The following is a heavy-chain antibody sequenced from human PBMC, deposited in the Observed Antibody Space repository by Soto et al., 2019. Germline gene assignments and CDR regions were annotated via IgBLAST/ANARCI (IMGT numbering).Heavy chain of an antibody. CDR1: GYTFTSYY. CDR3: ASYRDRYCSGGSCPPAA. Sequence: QVQLVQSGAEVKKPGASVKVSCKASGYTFTSYYMHWVRQAPGQGLEWMGMINPSGGSTSYAQKFQGRVTMTRDTPTSTVYIPLNSLRSEATAVYSRASYRDRYCSGGSCPPAAWGQGTLVTVSS. V-gene: IGHV1-46*01. CDR2: INPSGGST. J-gene: IGHJ4*02. D-gene: IGHD2-15*01.